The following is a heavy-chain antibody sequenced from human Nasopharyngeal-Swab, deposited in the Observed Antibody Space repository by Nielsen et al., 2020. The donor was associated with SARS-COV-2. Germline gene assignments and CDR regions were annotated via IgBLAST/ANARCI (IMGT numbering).Heavy chain of an antibody. CDR1: GFIFDNYA. Sequence: GESLKISCAASGFIFDNYAMSWVRQPPGRGLEWVSSISGSGSNTYYRDSVKGRFTISRDNSQNTLYLQMNSLRAEDTALYYCAKDGGGWYTSGWYYFDSWGQQILVTVSS. J-gene: IGHJ4*02. CDR2: ISGSGSNT. V-gene: IGHV3-23*01. D-gene: IGHD6-19*01. CDR3: AKDGGGWYTSGWYYFDS.